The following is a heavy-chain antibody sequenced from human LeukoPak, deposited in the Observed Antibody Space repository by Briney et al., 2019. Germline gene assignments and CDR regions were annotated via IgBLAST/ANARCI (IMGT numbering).Heavy chain of an antibody. Sequence: ASVKVSCKASRYTFTSYDINWVRQAPGQGLEWMGWMNPNSGNTGYAQKFQGRVTMTRNTSISTAYMELSSLRSEDTAVYYCARGGYFDWLLYSSWFDPWGQGTLVTVSS. J-gene: IGHJ5*02. D-gene: IGHD3-9*01. CDR1: RYTFTSYD. CDR3: ARGGYFDWLLYSSWFDP. V-gene: IGHV1-8*01. CDR2: MNPNSGNT.